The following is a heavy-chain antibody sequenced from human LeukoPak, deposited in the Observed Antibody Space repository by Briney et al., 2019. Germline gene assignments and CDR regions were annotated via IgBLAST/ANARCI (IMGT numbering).Heavy chain of an antibody. CDR3: APDRGLVRYFNS. CDR2: ISSGGAT. D-gene: IGHD3-10*01. J-gene: IGHJ4*02. Sequence: GGSLRLSCAASGFSVSSYAMSWVRQAPGKGLEWVSAISSGGATFYADSVKGRFTISRDNSKNTLYLQMNSMRAEDTAVYYCAPDRGLVRYFNSWGQGTLVTVSS. CDR1: GFSVSSYA. V-gene: IGHV3-23*01.